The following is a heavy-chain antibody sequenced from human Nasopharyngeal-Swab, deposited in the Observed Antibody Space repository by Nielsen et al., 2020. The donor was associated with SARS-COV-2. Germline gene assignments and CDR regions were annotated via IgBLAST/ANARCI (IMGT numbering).Heavy chain of an antibody. CDR1: GFTFGHYA. CDR3: AKRLYGDL. J-gene: IGHJ2*01. D-gene: IGHD2-8*01. V-gene: IGHV3-23*01. CDR2: MTVGAGST. Sequence: GESLKISCAASGFTFGHYAVIWVRQAPGKGLEWVSSMTVGAGSTSYADSVKGRFTISVDSSKNILYLQMNSLRAEDTAIYYCAKRLYGDLWGRGTLVTVSS.